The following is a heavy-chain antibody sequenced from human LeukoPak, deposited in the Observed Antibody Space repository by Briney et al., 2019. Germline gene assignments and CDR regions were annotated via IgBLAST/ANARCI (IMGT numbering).Heavy chain of an antibody. V-gene: IGHV4-38-2*02. CDR3: ATPGIAVAFEAFDI. CDR2: IYHSGST. CDR1: GYSISSGYY. J-gene: IGHJ3*02. D-gene: IGHD6-19*01. Sequence: SETLSLTCSVSGYSISSGYYWGWIRQPPGKGLEWIGSIYHSGSTYYNPSLKSRVTISVDTSKNQFSLKLSSVTAADTAVYYCATPGIAVAFEAFDIWGQGTMVTVSS.